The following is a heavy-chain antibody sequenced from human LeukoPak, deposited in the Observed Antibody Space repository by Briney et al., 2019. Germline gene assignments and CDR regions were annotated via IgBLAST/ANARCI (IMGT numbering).Heavy chain of an antibody. CDR2: IYPDGSAT. CDR1: KFTFGSFR. J-gene: IGHJ6*02. D-gene: IGHD2-15*01. Sequence: PGGSLRLSCAASKFTFGSFRMNWVRLVLGEGLRWGSHIYPDGSATEYADSAKGRFTVSRDNARNTLYLEMRSLRVQDTGLYYCARVRNGYSSGLDVWGPGTWVTVSS. CDR3: ARVRNGYSSGLDV. V-gene: IGHV3-74*01.